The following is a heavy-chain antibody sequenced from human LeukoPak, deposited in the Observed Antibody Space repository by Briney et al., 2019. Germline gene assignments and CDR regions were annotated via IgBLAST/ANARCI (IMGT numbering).Heavy chain of an antibody. CDR2: IYYSGST. V-gene: IGHV4-59*01. CDR3: ARDSGYYSFDY. CDR1: GGSISRYY. D-gene: IGHD3-22*01. J-gene: IGHJ4*02. Sequence: SETLSLTCTVSGGSISRYYWSWIRQPPGKGLEWIGYIYYSGSTNYNPSLKSRVTISVDTSKNHFSLNLSSVTAADTAVYYCARDSGYYSFDYWGQGTLVTVSS.